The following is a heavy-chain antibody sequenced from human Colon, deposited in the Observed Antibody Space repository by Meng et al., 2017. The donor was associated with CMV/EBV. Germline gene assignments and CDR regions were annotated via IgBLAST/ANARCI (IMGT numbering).Heavy chain of an antibody. J-gene: IGHJ4*01. CDR3: TRDEVTTTKFLGY. V-gene: IGHV3-23*01. CDR1: GFTFSTFA. CDR2: ITGPASTS. Sequence: GESLKISCAASGFTFSTFAMSWFRQVPGKGLEWVSSITGPASTSYYADSVRGRFLISRDNAKNTVLLQMSSLRADDTAIYYCTRDEVTTTKFLGYWGRGTLVTVSS. D-gene: IGHD2-21*02.